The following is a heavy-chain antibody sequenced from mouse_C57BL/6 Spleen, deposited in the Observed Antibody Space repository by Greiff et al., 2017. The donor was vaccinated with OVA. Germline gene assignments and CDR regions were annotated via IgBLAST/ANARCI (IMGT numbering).Heavy chain of an antibody. J-gene: IGHJ4*01. CDR1: GFSLSTSGMG. Sequence: ESGPGILQSSQTLSLTCSFSGFSLSTSGMGVSWLRQPSGKGLEWLAHIYWDDDKRSNPSLKSRLTISKDTSRNQVFLKITSVDTADTATYYCARSLYYDYDGAMDYWGQGTSVTVSS. CDR3: ARSLYYDYDGAMDY. D-gene: IGHD2-4*01. CDR2: IYWDDDK. V-gene: IGHV8-12*01.